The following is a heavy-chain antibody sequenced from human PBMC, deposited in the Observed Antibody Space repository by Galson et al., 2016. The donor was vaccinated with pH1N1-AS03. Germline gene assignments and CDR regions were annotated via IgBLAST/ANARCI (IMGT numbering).Heavy chain of an antibody. CDR2: ICNSGST. CDR1: GGSFSSHC. J-gene: IGHJ1*01. D-gene: IGHD3-22*01. V-gene: IGHV4-59*11. CDR3: ARDGNYDSSGYYPEYFQL. Sequence: ETLSLTCTVSGGSFSSHCWSWIRQPPGKGLEWIGYICNSGSTDYTPSLESRVTISIDPSKSTFSLRLGSVTAADKAVYFCARDGNYDSSGYYPEYFQLWGQGSLVTVSS.